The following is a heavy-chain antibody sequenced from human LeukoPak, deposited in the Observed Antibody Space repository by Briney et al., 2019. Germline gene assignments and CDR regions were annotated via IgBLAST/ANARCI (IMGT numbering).Heavy chain of an antibody. CDR3: ARDDDFWSGLDY. CDR2: IYTSGST. J-gene: IGHJ4*02. Sequence: PSQTLSLTCTVSGGSISSGSHYWSWIRQPAGKGLEWIGRIYTSGSTNYNPSLKSRVTISVDTSKNQFSLKLSSVTAADTAVYYCARDDDFWSGLDYWGQGTLVTVSS. V-gene: IGHV4-61*02. CDR1: GGSISSGSHY. D-gene: IGHD3-3*01.